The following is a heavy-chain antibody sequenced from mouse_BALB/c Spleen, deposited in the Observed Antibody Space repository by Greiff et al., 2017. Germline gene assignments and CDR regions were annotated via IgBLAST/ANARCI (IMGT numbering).Heavy chain of an antibody. Sequence: EVQLQQSGAELVKPGASVKLSCTASGFNFKDTYMHWVKQRPEQGLEWIGRIDPANGNTKYDPKFQGKATITADTSSNTAYLQLSSLTSADTAVYYCARAKYGNYMDYWGQGTSVTVSS. V-gene: IGHV14-3*02. CDR1: GFNFKDTY. D-gene: IGHD2-10*02. CDR3: ARAKYGNYMDY. J-gene: IGHJ4*01. CDR2: IDPANGNT.